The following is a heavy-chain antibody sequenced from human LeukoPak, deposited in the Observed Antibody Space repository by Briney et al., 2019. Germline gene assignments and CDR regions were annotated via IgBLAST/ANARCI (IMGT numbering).Heavy chain of an antibody. V-gene: IGHV3-23*01. CDR2: IRGSDDST. CDR3: AKPSLRDILTGYYSRLFYFDY. J-gene: IGHJ4*02. CDR1: GFALRTCA. Sequence: GGSLRLSCAASGFALRTCAMSWVREAPGKGLEWVSSIRGSDDSTYYADPVKGRFTISRDNSENTVFLQMNNLRADDTAVYYCAKPSLRDILTGYYSRLFYFDYWGQGTLVLVSS. D-gene: IGHD3-9*01.